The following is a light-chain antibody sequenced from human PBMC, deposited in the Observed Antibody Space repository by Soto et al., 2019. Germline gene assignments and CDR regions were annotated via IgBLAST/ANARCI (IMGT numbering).Light chain of an antibody. J-gene: IGKJ1*01. CDR1: QDVRDD. V-gene: IGKV1-17*01. Sequence: DIQMTQSPSSLSASVGDRVTITCRASQDVRDDLGWYQQTPGKAPERLIYEASTLHRGVPSRFSGRGSGTEFTLTISSRQPEDFATYYCLQYSSYPWTFGQGTNVEIK. CDR3: LQYSSYPWT. CDR2: EAS.